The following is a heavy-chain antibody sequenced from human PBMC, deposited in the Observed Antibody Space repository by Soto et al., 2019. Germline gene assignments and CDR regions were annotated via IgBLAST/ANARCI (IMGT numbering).Heavy chain of an antibody. D-gene: IGHD6-19*01. V-gene: IGHV3-74*01. J-gene: IGHJ6*02. CDR1: GFTFSSYW. CDR2: INSDGSST. CDR3: ARDSSGWYGRNAFYYYYGMDV. Sequence: GSLRLSCAASGFTFSSYWMHWVRQAPGKGLVWVSRINSDGSSTSYADSVKGRFTISRDNAKNTLYLQMNSLRAEDTAVYYCARDSSGWYGRNAFYYYYGMDVWGQGTTVTVSS.